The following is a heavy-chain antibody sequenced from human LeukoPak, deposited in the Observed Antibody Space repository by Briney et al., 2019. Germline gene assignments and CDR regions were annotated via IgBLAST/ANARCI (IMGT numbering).Heavy chain of an antibody. D-gene: IGHD3-16*01. V-gene: IGHV3-23*01. CDR2: ISSSGSTT. CDR3: AKRGAATSIWVD. CDR1: GFTFSSYA. Sequence: GGSLRLSCAASGFTFSSYAMSWVRQAPGKGLEWVSAISSSGSTTYYADSVKGRFTISRDNATNSLYLQMNSLRAEDTAVYYCAKRGAATSIWVDWGQGTLVTVSS. J-gene: IGHJ4*02.